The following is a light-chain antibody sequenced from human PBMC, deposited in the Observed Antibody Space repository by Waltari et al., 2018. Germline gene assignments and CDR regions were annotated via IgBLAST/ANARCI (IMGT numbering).Light chain of an antibody. Sequence: DIQMTQSPSSLSASVGDRVTITCRASQSISSYFNWYQQKPGKAPKLLIYAASSLQSGVPSRFSGSGSGTDFTITISSLQPEDFATYYCQQRYSTPYTFGQGTKLEIK. CDR3: QQRYSTPYT. CDR2: AAS. CDR1: QSISSY. V-gene: IGKV1-39*01. J-gene: IGKJ2*01.